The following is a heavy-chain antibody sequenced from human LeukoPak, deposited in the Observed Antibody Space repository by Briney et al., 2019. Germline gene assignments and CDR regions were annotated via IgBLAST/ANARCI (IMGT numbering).Heavy chain of an antibody. D-gene: IGHD5-18*01. CDR1: GGSISSSY. CDR2: IYHSGSA. V-gene: IGHV4-59*01. CDR3: ARGGYTYESRWDATPHYYFDY. Sequence: KPSETLSLTCTVSGGSISSSYWSWIRQPPGKGLEWIGYIYHSGSANYDPSLKSRVTISLDTSKNQVSLKLSSVTAADTAVYYCARGGYTYESRWDATPHYYFDYWGQGTLVTVSS. J-gene: IGHJ4*02.